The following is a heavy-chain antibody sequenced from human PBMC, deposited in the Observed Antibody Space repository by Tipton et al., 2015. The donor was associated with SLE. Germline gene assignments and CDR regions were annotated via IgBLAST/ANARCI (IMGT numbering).Heavy chain of an antibody. CDR1: GGSISSGGYY. J-gene: IGHJ3*02. CDR2: IYYSGST. CDR3: ARGSAAGTGGAFDI. V-gene: IGHV4-31*03. D-gene: IGHD6-13*01. Sequence: TLSLTCTVSGGSISSGGYYWSWIRQHPGKGLEWIGYIYYSGSTYYNPSLKSRVTISVDTSKNQFSLQLNSVTPEDTAVYYCARGSAAGTGGAFDIWGQGTMVTVSS.